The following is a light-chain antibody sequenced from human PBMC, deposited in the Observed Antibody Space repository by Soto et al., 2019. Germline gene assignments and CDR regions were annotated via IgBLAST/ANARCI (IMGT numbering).Light chain of an antibody. CDR2: AAS. CDR1: QTISNY. Sequence: DIQVTQSPSSLSASVGDRVTITCRSSQTISNYLNWYQQKPGRAPKLLIYAASSLQSGVPLRFSGSGSGTDFTLTITSLQPEDFEAYYCQHSYSTPPTFGGGTKGDIK. J-gene: IGKJ4*01. V-gene: IGKV1-39*01. CDR3: QHSYSTPPT.